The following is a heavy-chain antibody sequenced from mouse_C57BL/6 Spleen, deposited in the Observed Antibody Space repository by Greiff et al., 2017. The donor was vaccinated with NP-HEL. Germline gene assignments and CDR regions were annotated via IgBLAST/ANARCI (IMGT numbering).Heavy chain of an antibody. J-gene: IGHJ3*01. V-gene: IGHV3-6*01. CDR2: ISYDGSN. Sequence: EVQLQQSGPGLVKPSQSLSLTCSVTGYSITSGYYWNWIRQFPGNKLEWMGYISYDGSNNYNPSLKNRISITRDTSKNQFFLKLNSVTTEDTATYYCARDIYDYDGQAWFAYWGQGTLVTVSA. D-gene: IGHD2-4*01. CDR1: GYSITSGYY. CDR3: ARDIYDYDGQAWFAY.